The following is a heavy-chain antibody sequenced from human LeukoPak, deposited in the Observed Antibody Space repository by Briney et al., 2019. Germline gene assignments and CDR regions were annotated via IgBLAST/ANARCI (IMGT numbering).Heavy chain of an antibody. J-gene: IGHJ4*02. CDR1: GYTFTSYG. V-gene: IGHV1-18*01. CDR3: ARDGRNWDPSIELDY. Sequence: GASVKVSCKASGYTFTSYGISWVRQAPGQGREWMGGISAYNGNTNYAQKLQGRVTVTTDTSTSTAYMELRSLRSDDTAVYYCARDGRNWDPSIELDYWGQGTLVTVSS. CDR2: ISAYNGNT. D-gene: IGHD7-27*01.